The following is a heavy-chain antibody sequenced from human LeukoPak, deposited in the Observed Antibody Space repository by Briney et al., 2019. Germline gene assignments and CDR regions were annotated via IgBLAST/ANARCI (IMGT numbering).Heavy chain of an antibody. CDR2: IYYSGTA. V-gene: IGHV4-31*03. CDR1: GGSISSGDFY. CDR3: ARFSNAHGVKFDY. J-gene: IGHJ4*02. D-gene: IGHD2-8*01. Sequence: SQTLSLTCTVSGGSISSGDFYWSWVRQHPEKGLEWIGYIYYSGTAYYNPSLKSRVTMSVDTSKDQFSLKLDSVTAADTAVYYCARFSNAHGVKFDYWGQGTLVTVS.